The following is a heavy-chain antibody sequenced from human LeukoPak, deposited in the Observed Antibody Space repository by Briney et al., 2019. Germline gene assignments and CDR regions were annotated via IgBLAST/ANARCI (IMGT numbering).Heavy chain of an antibody. J-gene: IGHJ5*02. CDR3: ARDGAEGNNWFDP. CDR2: INPSGGST. CDR1: GYTFTSYY. V-gene: IGHV1-46*01. Sequence: ASVKVSCKASGYTFTSYYMHWVRQAPGQGLEWMGIINPSGGSTSYAQKFQGRVTMTRDMSTSTFYMELSSLRSEDTAVYYCARDGAEGNNWFDPWGQGTLVTVSS. D-gene: IGHD3-10*01.